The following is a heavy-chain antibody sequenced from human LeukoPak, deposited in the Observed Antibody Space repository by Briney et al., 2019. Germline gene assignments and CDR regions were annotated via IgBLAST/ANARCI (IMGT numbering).Heavy chain of an antibody. CDR2: IIPIFGTA. V-gene: IGHV1-69*05. CDR1: GGTFSSYA. Sequence: GASVTVSCKASGGTFSSYAISWVRQAPGQGLEWMGGIIPIFGTANYAQKFQGRVTITTDESTSTAYMELSSLRSEDTAVYYCASGFLEWLSYYQYYYYYIDVWGKGTTVTVSS. D-gene: IGHD3-3*01. J-gene: IGHJ6*03. CDR3: ASGFLEWLSYYQYYYYYIDV.